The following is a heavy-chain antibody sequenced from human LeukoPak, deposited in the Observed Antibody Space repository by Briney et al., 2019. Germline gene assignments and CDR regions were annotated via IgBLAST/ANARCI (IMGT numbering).Heavy chain of an antibody. D-gene: IGHD3-16*01. CDR2: IYYSGST. CDR1: GGSISSYY. V-gene: IGHV4-59*01. CDR3: ARDVLGGYFDY. Sequence: SETLSLTCTVSGGSISSYYWSWIRQPPGKGLEWIGYIYYSGSTNYNPSLKSRVTISVDTSKIQFSLNLSSVTAADTAVYYCARDVLGGYFDYWGQGTLVTVSS. J-gene: IGHJ4*02.